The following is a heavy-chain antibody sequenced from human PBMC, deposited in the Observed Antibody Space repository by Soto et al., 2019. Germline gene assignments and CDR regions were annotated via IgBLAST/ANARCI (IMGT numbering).Heavy chain of an antibody. CDR1: GFTFSNYW. D-gene: IGHD3-10*01. CDR2: IETDGTTQ. J-gene: IGHJ1*01. V-gene: IGHV3-74*01. CDR3: GRQAALWEKVDF. Sequence: PGGSLRLSCAASGFTFSNYWMTWVRQAPGKGLVWVARIETDGTTQTYADSVEGRFTISRDNAKNTLYLHMNSLRAEDTAVYYCGRQAALWEKVDFRGHGTPVTVSS.